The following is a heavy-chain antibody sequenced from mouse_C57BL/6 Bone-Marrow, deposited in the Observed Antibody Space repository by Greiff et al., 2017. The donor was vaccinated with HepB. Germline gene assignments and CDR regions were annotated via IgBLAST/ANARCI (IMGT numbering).Heavy chain of an antibody. Sequence: QVQLQQSGAELVRPGASVKLSCKASGYTFTSYGIRWVKQRPGQGLEWIGEIHPRSGNTYYNEKFKGKATLTADKSSSTAYMELRSLTSEDAAVYFCARRGGCFDVWGRGTTVAVAS. V-gene: IGHV1-81*01. D-gene: IGHD3-3*01. CDR2: IHPRSGNT. J-gene: IGHJ1*03. CDR3: ARRGGCFDV. CDR1: GYTFTSYG.